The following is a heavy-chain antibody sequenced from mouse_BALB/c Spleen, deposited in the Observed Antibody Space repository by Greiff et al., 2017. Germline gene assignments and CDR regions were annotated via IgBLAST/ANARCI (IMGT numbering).Heavy chain of an antibody. CDR3: ASYGSTWWAN. D-gene: IGHD1-1*01. J-gene: IGHJ3*01. CDR1: GFNIKDYY. Sequence: VQLQQSGAELVRPGALVKLSCKASGFNIKDYYMHWVKQRPEQGLEWIGWIDPENGNTIYDPKFQGKASITADTSSNTAYLQLSSLTSEETAIYDCASYGSTWWANGGQGTLVTVSA. V-gene: IGHV14-1*02. CDR2: IDPENGNT.